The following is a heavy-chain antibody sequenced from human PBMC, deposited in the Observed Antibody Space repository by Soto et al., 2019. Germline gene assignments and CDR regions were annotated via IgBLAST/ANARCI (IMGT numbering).Heavy chain of an antibody. CDR2: IYYSGST. D-gene: IGHD5-18*01. CDR1: GCSISIYY. V-gene: IGHV4-59*01. J-gene: IGHJ4*02. Sequence: AETLSITCTVSGCSISIYYLSWIRQPPVKGLEWIGYIYYSGSTNYNPSLKSRVTTSVDTSKNQFSLKLSSVTAADTAVYYCARDSYNFDYWGQGTLVTVSS. CDR3: ARDSYNFDY.